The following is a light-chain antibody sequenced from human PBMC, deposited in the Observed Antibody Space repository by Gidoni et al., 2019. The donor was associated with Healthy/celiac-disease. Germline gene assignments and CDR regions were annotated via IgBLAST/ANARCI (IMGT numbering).Light chain of an antibody. CDR3: QQSYGIRIAT. Sequence: DIQMTQSPSSLSASVGDRVTITCRASQSIGRFLNWYQQKPGKGPKLLISSESSLQSGVPSRFSGSGSGTDFTLTISSLQPEDFATYFCQQSYGIRIATFGQXTKVEV. J-gene: IGKJ1*01. V-gene: IGKV1-39*01. CDR2: SES. CDR1: QSIGRF.